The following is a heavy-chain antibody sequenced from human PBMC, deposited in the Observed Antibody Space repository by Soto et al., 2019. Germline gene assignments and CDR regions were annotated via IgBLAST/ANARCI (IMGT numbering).Heavy chain of an antibody. J-gene: IGHJ4*02. Sequence: WGSLRLSCAASGFTFSSYAMSWVRQAPGKGLEWVSAISGSGGSTYYADSVKGRFTISRDNSKNTLYLQMNSLRAEDTAVYYCAKINWNDGRVFDYWGQGTLVTVSS. V-gene: IGHV3-23*01. CDR1: GFTFSSYA. CDR3: AKINWNDGRVFDY. CDR2: ISGSGGST. D-gene: IGHD1-1*01.